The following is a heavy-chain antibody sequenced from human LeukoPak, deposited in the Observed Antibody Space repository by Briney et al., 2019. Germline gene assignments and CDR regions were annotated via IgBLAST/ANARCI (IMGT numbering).Heavy chain of an antibody. CDR3: ARDLVIYDSSGYYYFDY. D-gene: IGHD3-22*01. CDR1: GFTFSSYS. J-gene: IGHJ4*02. V-gene: IGHV3-21*01. CDR2: ISSSSSYI. Sequence: GGSLRLSCAASGFTFSSYSMNWVRQAPGKGLEWVSSISSSSSYIYYADSVKGRFTISRDNAENSLYLQMNSLRAEDTAVYYCARDLVIYDSSGYYYFDYWGQGTLVTVSS.